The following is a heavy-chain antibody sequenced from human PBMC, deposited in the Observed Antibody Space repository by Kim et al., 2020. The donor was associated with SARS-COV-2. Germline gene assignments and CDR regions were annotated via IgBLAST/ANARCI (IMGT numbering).Heavy chain of an antibody. J-gene: IGHJ3*02. CDR2: IYYSGST. D-gene: IGHD3-22*01. CDR3: ARSPAQGYYYDSSVIRAFDI. V-gene: IGHV4-39*01. CDR1: GGSISSSSYY. Sequence: SETLSLACTVSGGSISSSSYYWGWIRQPPGKGLEWIGSIYYSGSTYYNPSPKSRVTISVDTSKNQFSLKLSSVTAADTAVYYCARSPAQGYYYDSSVIRAFDIWGQGTMVTVSS.